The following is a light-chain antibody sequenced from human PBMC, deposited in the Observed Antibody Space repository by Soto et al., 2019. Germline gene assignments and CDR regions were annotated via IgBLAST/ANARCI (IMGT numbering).Light chain of an antibody. CDR1: SSDVGLYNF. CDR3: SSYAGFNQVI. CDR2: DVS. J-gene: IGLJ2*01. Sequence: QSVLTQPPSASGSPGQSVTISCTGTSSDVGLYNFVSWYQQHPGRAPKLMIYDVSKRPSGVPDRFSGSKSGKTDSLTVSGLQAEDEAAYFCSSYAGFNQVIFGGGTKVTVL. V-gene: IGLV2-8*01.